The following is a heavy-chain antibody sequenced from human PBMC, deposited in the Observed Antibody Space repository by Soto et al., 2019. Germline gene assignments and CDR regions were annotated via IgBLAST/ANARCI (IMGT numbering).Heavy chain of an antibody. V-gene: IGHV3-23*01. CDR2: ISGSGSTI. CDR1: GFTFSSYA. J-gene: IGHJ4*02. D-gene: IGHD3-22*01. CDR3: AKVFYYYDSSGYYYFDY. Sequence: GGSLRLSCAASGFTFSSYAVSWVRQAPGKGPEWISSISGSGSTIYYADSVKGLFTISRDNSKNTLYLQMSSLRAEDTAVYYCAKVFYYYDSSGYYYFDYWGQGTLVTVSS.